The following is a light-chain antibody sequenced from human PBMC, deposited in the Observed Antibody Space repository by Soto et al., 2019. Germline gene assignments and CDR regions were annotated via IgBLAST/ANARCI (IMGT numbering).Light chain of an antibody. CDR2: GAS. V-gene: IGKV3-20*01. CDR3: FQYGSTPGT. J-gene: IGKJ1*01. CDR1: QSIPNSY. Sequence: EIVLTQSPGTLSLSPGERATLSCRASQSIPNSYLSWYQHKPGQAPRLLIHGASSRATGTPDRFSCSGSGTDFTIIIDRLEPEDFALYCCFQYGSTPGTFGQGTKVDLK.